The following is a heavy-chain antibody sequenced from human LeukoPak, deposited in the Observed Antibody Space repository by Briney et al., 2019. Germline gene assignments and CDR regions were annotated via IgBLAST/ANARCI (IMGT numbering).Heavy chain of an antibody. V-gene: IGHV1-69*05. D-gene: IGHD6-13*01. CDR1: GGTFSSYA. CDR3: AGEPQLAAAAIDAFDI. Sequence: SVKVSCKTSGGTFSSYAISWVRQAPGQGLEWMGGIIPIFGTANYAQKFQGRVTITTDESTSTAYMELSSLRSEDTAVYYCAGEPQLAAAAIDAFDIWGQGTMVTVSS. CDR2: IIPIFGTA. J-gene: IGHJ3*02.